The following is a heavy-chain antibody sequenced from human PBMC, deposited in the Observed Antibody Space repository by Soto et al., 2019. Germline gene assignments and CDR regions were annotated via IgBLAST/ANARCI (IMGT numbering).Heavy chain of an antibody. D-gene: IGHD4-17*01. J-gene: IGHJ4*02. V-gene: IGHV3-23*01. CDR2: ITGSGGST. CDR1: VSTFTSYA. CDR3: AKDHYGDYS. Sequence: GGSLRLSCAASVSTFTSYAMGSVRQAPGQGREWGSAITGSGGSTYYANSVKGRFTISRDNSKSMLYLQMNSLRAEDTAIYYCAKDHYGDYSWGQGTLVTVSS.